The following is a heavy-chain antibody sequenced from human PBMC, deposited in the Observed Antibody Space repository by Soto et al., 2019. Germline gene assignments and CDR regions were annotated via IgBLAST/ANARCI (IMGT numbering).Heavy chain of an antibody. CDR1: GYPFTSYG. J-gene: IGHJ6*02. Sequence: QVQLVQSGAEVKKPGASVKVSCKASGYPFTSYGISWVRQDPGQGLEWMGWISAYNGNTNYAQKLQGRVTMTTDTSTSTAYMELRSLRSDDTAVYYCARGMNYYDPPLMNGMDGWGQGTTVTVSS. CDR2: ISAYNGNT. V-gene: IGHV1-18*04. D-gene: IGHD3-22*01. CDR3: ARGMNYYDPPLMNGMDG.